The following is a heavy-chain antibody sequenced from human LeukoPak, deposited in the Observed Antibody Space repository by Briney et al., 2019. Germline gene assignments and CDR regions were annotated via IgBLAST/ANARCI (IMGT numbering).Heavy chain of an antibody. CDR2: ISGSGGNM. CDR1: GFTFSSYA. V-gene: IGHV3-23*01. CDR3: AKDGGYCSSSSCYYSY. D-gene: IGHD2-2*01. J-gene: IGHJ4*02. Sequence: GGSLRLSCAASGFTFSSYALSWVRQAPGKGLEWVSAISGSGGNMFYADSVKGRFTISRDNSKNTLYLQLNSLRAEDTAVYYCAKDGGYCSSSSCYYSYWGQGTLVTVSS.